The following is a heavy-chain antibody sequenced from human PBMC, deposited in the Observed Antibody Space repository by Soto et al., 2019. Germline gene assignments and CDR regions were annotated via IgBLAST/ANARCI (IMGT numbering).Heavy chain of an antibody. D-gene: IGHD3-10*01. CDR1: GGSISSYY. CDR2: IYYSGST. J-gene: IGHJ4*02. V-gene: IGHV4-59*01. CDR3: ARERITLVGGAPFY. Sequence: PSETLSLTCTVSGGSISSYYWSWIRQPPGKGLEWIGYIYYSGSTNYNPSLKSRVTISVDTSKNQFSLKLSSVTAADTAIYYCARERITLVGGAPFYWGPGTLVTVSS.